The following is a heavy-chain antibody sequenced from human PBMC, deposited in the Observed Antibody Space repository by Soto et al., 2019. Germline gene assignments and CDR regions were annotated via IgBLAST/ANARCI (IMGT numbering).Heavy chain of an antibody. CDR3: ARDQSGVSAAILPGPYNWFDP. D-gene: IGHD2-2*01. Sequence: GASVKVSCKASGGTFSSYTISWVRQAPGQGLEWMGRIIPILGIANYAQKFQGRVTITADKSTSTAYMELSSLRSEDTAVYYCARDQSGVSAAILPGPYNWFDPWGQGTLVTVSS. CDR2: IIPILGIA. J-gene: IGHJ5*02. CDR1: GGTFSSYT. V-gene: IGHV1-69*04.